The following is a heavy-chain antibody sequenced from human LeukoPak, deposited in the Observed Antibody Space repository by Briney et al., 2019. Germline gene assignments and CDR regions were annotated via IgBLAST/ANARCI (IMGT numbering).Heavy chain of an antibody. J-gene: IGHJ4*02. Sequence: SETLSLTCAVYGGAFSGYYWSWIRQPPGKGLEWIGEINHSGSTNYNPSLKSRVTISVDTSKNQFSLKLSSVTAADTAVYYCARGRAADRWGQGTLVTVSS. V-gene: IGHV4-34*01. CDR3: ARGRAADR. CDR2: INHSGST. D-gene: IGHD6-13*01. CDR1: GGAFSGYY.